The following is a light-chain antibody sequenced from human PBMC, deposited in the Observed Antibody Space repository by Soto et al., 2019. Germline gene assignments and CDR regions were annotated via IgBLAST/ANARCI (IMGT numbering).Light chain of an antibody. CDR3: QQRSKWPIT. V-gene: IGKV3-11*01. Sequence: EIVLTQSPATLSLSPGERATLSCWASQSVSNYLAWYQQKPGQAPSLVIYDASNRAPGSPARFSGRGSGTDFTLTISSLEPEDFAVYYCQQRSKWPITFGQGTRLEIK. CDR2: DAS. J-gene: IGKJ5*01. CDR1: QSVSNY.